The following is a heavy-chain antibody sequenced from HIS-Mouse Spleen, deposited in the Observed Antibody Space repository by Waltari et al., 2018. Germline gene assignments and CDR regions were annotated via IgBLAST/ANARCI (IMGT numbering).Heavy chain of an antibody. CDR2: FDPEDGET. D-gene: IGHD6-6*01. Sequence: QVQLVQSGAEVKKHGASVKASCKASGYTRTEFTMHWVQQAPGKGLKWMGGFDPEDGETIYAQKFQGRVTMTEDTSTDTAYMELSSLRSEDTAVYYCATGSVSSSYPDYWGQGTLVTVSS. CDR3: ATGSVSSSYPDY. J-gene: IGHJ4*02. V-gene: IGHV1-24*01. CDR1: GYTRTEFT.